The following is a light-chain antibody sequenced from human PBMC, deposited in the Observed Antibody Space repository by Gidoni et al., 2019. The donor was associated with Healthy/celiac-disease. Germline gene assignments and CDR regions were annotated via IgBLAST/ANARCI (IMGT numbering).Light chain of an antibody. Sequence: DIQLTQSPSFLSASVGDRVTITCRASQGISSYLAWYQQKPGKAPKLLIYAASILQSGVPSRFSGSGSGTEFTLTISSLQPEDFATYYCQQLNSYPRFTFGPXTKVDIK. CDR3: QQLNSYPRFT. V-gene: IGKV1-9*01. J-gene: IGKJ3*01. CDR1: QGISSY. CDR2: AAS.